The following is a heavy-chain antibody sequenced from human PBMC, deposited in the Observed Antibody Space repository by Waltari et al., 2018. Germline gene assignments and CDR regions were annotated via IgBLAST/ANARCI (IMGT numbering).Heavy chain of an antibody. CDR1: GFTFSSYA. J-gene: IGHJ3*02. D-gene: IGHD2-21*01. CDR2: ISGSGGST. Sequence: EVQLVESGGGLVQPGGSLRLSCAASGFTFSSYAMSWVRQAPGKGLEWVSAISGSGGSTYNADSVKGRCTITSDNSKNTLYLQMNSLRAEDTAVYYCAKDHLVGLFDAVDIWGQGTMVTVSS. V-gene: IGHV3-23*04. CDR3: AKDHLVGLFDAVDI.